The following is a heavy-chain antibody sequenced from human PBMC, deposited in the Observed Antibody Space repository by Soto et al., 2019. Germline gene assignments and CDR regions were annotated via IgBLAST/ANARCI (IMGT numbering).Heavy chain of an antibody. V-gene: IGHV4-59*08. Sequence: SETLSLTCTVSGGSIGSYYWSWIWQPPGKGLEWIGYIYYSGSTNYNPSLKSRVTISVDTSKNQFSLKLSSVTAAYTAVYFFARCGDEVATIFVFDYWGQGTLVTVSS. J-gene: IGHJ4*02. CDR1: GGSIGSYY. CDR3: ARCGDEVATIFVFDY. D-gene: IGHD5-12*01. CDR2: IYYSGST.